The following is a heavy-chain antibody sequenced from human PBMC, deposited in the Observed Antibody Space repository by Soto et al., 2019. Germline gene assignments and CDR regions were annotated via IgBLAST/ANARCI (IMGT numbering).Heavy chain of an antibody. J-gene: IGHJ6*01. Sequence: QVQLVESGGGVVQPGRSLRLSCAASGFTFSSYAMHWVRQAPGKGLEWVAVISYDGSNKYYADSVKGRFTISRDNSKNTLYLQMNSLRAEDTAVYYCARGGGSWYGEGYYYYGMDVW. CDR3: ARGGGSWYGEGYYYYGMDV. D-gene: IGHD6-13*01. CDR1: GFTFSSYA. CDR2: ISYDGSNK. V-gene: IGHV3-30-3*01.